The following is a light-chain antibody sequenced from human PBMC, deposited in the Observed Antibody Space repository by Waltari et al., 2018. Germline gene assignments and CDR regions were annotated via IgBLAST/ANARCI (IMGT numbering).Light chain of an antibody. J-gene: IGKJ4*01. V-gene: IGKV3-11*01. CDR1: QSVYNF. CDR2: EAS. Sequence: EVVLTQSPATLSLSPGERATLSCRASQSVYNFLAWYQQKPGQAPRLLIYEASQRATGIPARFSVSGSGTDFTLTISNLEPEDVAVYYCQQRANWPPLTFGGGTKVEIK. CDR3: QQRANWPPLT.